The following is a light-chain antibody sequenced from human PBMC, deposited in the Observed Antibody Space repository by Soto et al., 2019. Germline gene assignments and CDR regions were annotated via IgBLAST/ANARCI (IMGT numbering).Light chain of an antibody. CDR1: SSDIGSNT. CDR3: ASWDDSLNGWV. V-gene: IGLV1-44*01. J-gene: IGLJ3*02. Sequence: QSVLTQPPSASGTPGQRVAIPCSGSSSDIGSNTVNWYQHLPGTAPQLLMYSDNQRPSGVPVRFAGSKSGTSASLAISGLQSEDEGDYYCASWDDSLNGWVCGGGTKVTVL. CDR2: SDN.